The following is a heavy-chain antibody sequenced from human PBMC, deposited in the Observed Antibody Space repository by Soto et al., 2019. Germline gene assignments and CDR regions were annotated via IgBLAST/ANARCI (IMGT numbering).Heavy chain of an antibody. J-gene: IGHJ4*02. CDR2: INHSGST. Sequence: SSETLSLSCAVYGGSFSGYYWSWIRQPPGKGLEWIGEINHSGSTNYNPSLKSRVTISVDTSKNQFSLKLSSVTAADTAVYYCARNYRRIAAAGFDFWGQGTLVPVSS. D-gene: IGHD6-13*01. CDR3: ARNYRRIAAAGFDF. CDR1: GGSFSGYY. V-gene: IGHV4-34*01.